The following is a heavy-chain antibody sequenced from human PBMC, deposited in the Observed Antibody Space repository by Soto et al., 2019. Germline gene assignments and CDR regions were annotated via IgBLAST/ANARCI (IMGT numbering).Heavy chain of an antibody. CDR3: AHRRQLGAFDA. V-gene: IGHV2-5*02. CDR1: GFSLSTSGVC. Sequence: QITLKESGPTLVKPTQTLTLTCTFSGFSLSTSGVCVGWFRQPPGKALEWLAIICWDDGKRYSPSLKSRLTITQDTSKKQVVLIFTNMDPVDTATYFCAHRRQLGAFDAWGQGTLVTVSS. J-gene: IGHJ4*02. D-gene: IGHD1-1*01. CDR2: ICWDDGK.